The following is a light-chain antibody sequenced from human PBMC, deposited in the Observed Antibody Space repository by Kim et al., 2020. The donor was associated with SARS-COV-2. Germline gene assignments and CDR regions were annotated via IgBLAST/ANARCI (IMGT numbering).Light chain of an antibody. CDR1: SSNIGAGYD. Sequence: VTISCTGSSSNIGAGYDVHWYQQLPGTAPQLLIYGNNNRPSGVPDRFSGSKSGTSASLAITGLQAEDEADYYCQSYDSSLSGLYVFGIGTKVTVL. V-gene: IGLV1-40*01. CDR2: GNN. CDR3: QSYDSSLSGLYV. J-gene: IGLJ1*01.